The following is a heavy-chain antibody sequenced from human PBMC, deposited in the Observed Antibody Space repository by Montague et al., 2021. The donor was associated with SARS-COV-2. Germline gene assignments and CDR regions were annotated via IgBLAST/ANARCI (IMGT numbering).Heavy chain of an antibody. J-gene: IGHJ4*02. V-gene: IGHV3-30-3*01. CDR1: GFTFSSYA. CDR2: ISYDGSNK. D-gene: IGHD6-13*01. CDR3: ARVSAGLYSTPSDY. Sequence: SLRLSCAASGFTFSSYAMHWVRQAPGKGLEWVAVISYDGSNKYYAGSVKGRFTISRDNSKNTLYLQMNSLRAEDTAVYYCARVSAGLYSTPSDYWGQGTLVTVSS.